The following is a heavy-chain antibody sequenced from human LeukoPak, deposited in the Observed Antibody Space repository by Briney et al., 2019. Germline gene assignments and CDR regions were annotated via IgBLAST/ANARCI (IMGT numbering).Heavy chain of an antibody. D-gene: IGHD6-19*01. CDR2: IYTSGST. CDR3: AREGGQWLERSFDH. J-gene: IGHJ4*02. V-gene: IGHV4-61*02. CDR1: GGPISSGSYY. Sequence: PSETLSLTCTVSGGPISSGSYYWSWIRQPAGKGLEWIGRIYTSGSTNYNPSLKSRVTISVDTSKNQFSLKLSSVTAADTAVYYCAREGGQWLERSFDHWGQGTLVTVSS.